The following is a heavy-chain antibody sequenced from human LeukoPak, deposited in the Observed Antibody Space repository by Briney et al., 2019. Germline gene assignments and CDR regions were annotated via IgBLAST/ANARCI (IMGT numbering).Heavy chain of an antibody. J-gene: IGHJ4*02. Sequence: GGSLRLSCAASGFTFSDYYMSWIRQAPGKGLEWVSYISSSGSTIYYAGSVKGRFTISRDNAKNSLYLQMNSLRAEDTAVYYCAREESYGYFDYWGQGTLVTVSS. CDR1: GFTFSDYY. V-gene: IGHV3-11*04. D-gene: IGHD5-18*01. CDR3: AREESYGYFDY. CDR2: ISSSGSTI.